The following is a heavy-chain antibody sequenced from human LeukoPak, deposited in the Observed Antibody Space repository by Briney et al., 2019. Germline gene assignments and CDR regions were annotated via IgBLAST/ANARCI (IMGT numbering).Heavy chain of an antibody. CDR3: ARVLPVPYLLDS. Sequence: PSETLSLTCTVSGGSISSYYWSWIRQPPGKGLEWIGYIYYSGSTNYNPSLKSRVTISVDTSKNQFSLNLTSVTAADTAVYYCARVLPVPYLLDSWGQGTHVTVSS. D-gene: IGHD3-10*02. CDR2: IYYSGST. CDR1: GGSISSYY. V-gene: IGHV4-59*12. J-gene: IGHJ4*02.